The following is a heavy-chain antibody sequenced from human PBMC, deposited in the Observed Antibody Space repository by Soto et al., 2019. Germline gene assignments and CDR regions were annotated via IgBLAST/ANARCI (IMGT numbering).Heavy chain of an antibody. CDR2: IYWDDDK. D-gene: IGHD2-2*01. V-gene: IGHV2-5*02. Sequence: SGPTLVNPTQTLTLTCTFSGFSLSTSGVGVGWIRQPPGKALEWLALIYWDDDKRYSPSLKSRLTITKDTSKNQVVLTMTNMDPVDTATYYCAHSGRYCSSTSCQGKYNWFDPWGQGTLVTVSS. CDR1: GFSLSTSGVG. J-gene: IGHJ5*02. CDR3: AHSGRYCSSTSCQGKYNWFDP.